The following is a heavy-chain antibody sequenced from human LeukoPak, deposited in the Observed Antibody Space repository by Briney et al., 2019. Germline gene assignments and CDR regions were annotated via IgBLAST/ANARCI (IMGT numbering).Heavy chain of an antibody. CDR3: VRSPACSSGTCYPNWFDP. CDR1: GYRFTNNW. J-gene: IGHJ5*02. D-gene: IGHD2-15*01. V-gene: IGHV5-51*01. CDR2: TYPGDSNT. Sequence: GESLKISCKDSGYRFTNNWIGWVRQMPGKGLEGVGITYPGDSNTRYSPSFQGQVTISADKSISSASLQWSSLKASDTAMYYCVRSPACSSGTCYPNWFDPWGQGTLVTVSS.